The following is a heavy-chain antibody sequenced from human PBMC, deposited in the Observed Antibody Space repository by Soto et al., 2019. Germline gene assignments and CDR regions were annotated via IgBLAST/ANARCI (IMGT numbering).Heavy chain of an antibody. Sequence: SQTLSLTCAISGDSVSSNSAALNLSMQSPSRGLEWLGRTYYRSKWYNDYAVSVKSRITINPDTSKNQFSLQLNSVTPEDTAVYYCARGKQWLTNWFDPWGQGTLVTVSS. D-gene: IGHD6-19*01. CDR1: GDSVSSNSAA. CDR2: TYYRSKWYN. J-gene: IGHJ5*02. V-gene: IGHV6-1*01. CDR3: ARGKQWLTNWFDP.